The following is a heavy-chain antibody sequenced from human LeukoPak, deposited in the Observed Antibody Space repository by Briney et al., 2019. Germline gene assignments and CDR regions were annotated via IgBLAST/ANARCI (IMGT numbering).Heavy chain of an antibody. V-gene: IGHV4-39*07. J-gene: IGHJ5*02. CDR1: GGSISSSSYY. D-gene: IGHD3-22*01. CDR2: IYYSGST. Sequence: SETLSLTCTVSGGSISSSSYYWGWIRQPPGKGLEWIGSIYYSGSTYYNPSLKSRVTISVDTSKNQFSLKLSSVTAADTAVYYCARWGSITMIVVALSGFDPWGQGTLVAVSS. CDR3: ARWGSITMIVVALSGFDP.